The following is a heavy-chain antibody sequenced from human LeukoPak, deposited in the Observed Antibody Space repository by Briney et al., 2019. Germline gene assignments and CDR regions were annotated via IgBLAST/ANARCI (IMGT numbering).Heavy chain of an antibody. J-gene: IGHJ4*02. D-gene: IGHD1-1*01. CDR3: ARDHSGTQDY. CDR2: IWDDGSNE. CDR1: GFTFSNYG. Sequence: PGGSLRLSRAASGFTFSNYGMHWVRQAPGKGLEWVAVIWDDGSNEYYADSVKGRFTIFRDNRRNTLYLQMNSLRAEDTAVYSCARDHSGTQDYWGQGTLVTVSS. V-gene: IGHV3-33*01.